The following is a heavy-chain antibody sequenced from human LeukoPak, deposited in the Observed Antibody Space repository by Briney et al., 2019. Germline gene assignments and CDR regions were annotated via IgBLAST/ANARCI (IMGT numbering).Heavy chain of an antibody. Sequence: SETLSLTCTVSGGSISSGGYYWGWIRQPPGKGLEWIGYIYHSGSTYYNPSLKSRVTISVDRSKNQFSLKLSSVTAADTAVYYWARVALYFGWLTPLVGIDPCGHRALVTLS. V-gene: IGHV4-30-2*01. CDR3: ARVALYFGWLTPLVGIDP. CDR1: GGSISSGGYY. CDR2: IYHSGST. J-gene: IGHJ5*02. D-gene: IGHD3-9*01.